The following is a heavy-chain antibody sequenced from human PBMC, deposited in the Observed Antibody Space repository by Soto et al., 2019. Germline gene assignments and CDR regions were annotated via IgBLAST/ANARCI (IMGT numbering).Heavy chain of an antibody. CDR1: GFTFSSNG. Sequence: QVQLVESGGGVVQPGRSLRLTCAASGFTFSSNGMHWVRQAPGKWLEWVALVAYDGSKTYYGDSVRGRFTISRDNSENTLYRQMNSLRAEDTAVYYCARWVGGSMYDNSGKYDSWGQGTLVTVSS. CDR3: ARWVGGSMYDNSGKYDS. J-gene: IGHJ5*01. V-gene: IGHV3-30*03. D-gene: IGHD3-22*01. CDR2: VAYDGSKT.